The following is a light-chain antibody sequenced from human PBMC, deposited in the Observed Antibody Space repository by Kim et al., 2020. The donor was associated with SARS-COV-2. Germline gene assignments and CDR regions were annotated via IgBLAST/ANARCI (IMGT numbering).Light chain of an antibody. V-gene: IGKV2-28*01. CDR2: LVF. CDR1: QSLLDSNGNYY. CDR3: MQALQTPIT. J-gene: IGKJ5*01. Sequence: EIVMTQSPLSLPVTPVEPASISCRSSQSLLDSNGNYYLDWYLQKPGQSPHLLIYLVFNRASGVPDRFSGSGSGRDFTLRISRVEAEDVGVYFCMQALQTPITFGQGTRLEIK.